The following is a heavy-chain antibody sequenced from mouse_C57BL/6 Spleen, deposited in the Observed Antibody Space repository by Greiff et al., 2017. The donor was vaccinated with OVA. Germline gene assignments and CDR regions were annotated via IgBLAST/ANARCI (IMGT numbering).Heavy chain of an antibody. Sequence: VHVKQSGAELVRPGASVKLSCTASGFNIKDDYMHWVKQRPEQGLEWIGWIDPENGDTEYASKFQGKATITADTSSNTAYLQLSSLTSEDTAVYYCTGDSDYWGQGTTLTVSS. CDR3: TGDSDY. CDR2: IDPENGDT. CDR1: GFNIKDDY. V-gene: IGHV14-4*01. J-gene: IGHJ2*01.